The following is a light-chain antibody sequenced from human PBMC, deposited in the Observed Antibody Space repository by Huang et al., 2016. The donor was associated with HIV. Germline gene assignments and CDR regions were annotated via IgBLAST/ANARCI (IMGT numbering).Light chain of an antibody. CDR1: QNINTH. V-gene: IGKV3-11*01. J-gene: IGKJ4*01. Sequence: EIVLTQPPATLSFFPGQRVSLPCRASQNINTHLAWYQQRPGQPPRLLIYDASSRVPGVAARFSGSCSGTDFTLTISSLESEDFATYYCQQRVNGLTFGGGTKV. CDR3: QQRVNGLT. CDR2: DAS.